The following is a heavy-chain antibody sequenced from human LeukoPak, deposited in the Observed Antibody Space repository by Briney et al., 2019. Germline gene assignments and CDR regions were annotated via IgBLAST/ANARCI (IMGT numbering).Heavy chain of an antibody. CDR3: ARGVATVTTYEYWWFDP. Sequence: PGGSLRLSCAASGSTFSSYSMTWVRQAPGKALEWVSYISSSSSTIYYADSVKGRCTISRDNAKNSLYLQMNSLRAEDTAVYYCARGVATVTTYEYWWFDPWGQGTLVTVSS. CDR2: ISSSSSTI. V-gene: IGHV3-48*01. J-gene: IGHJ5*02. CDR1: GSTFSSYS. D-gene: IGHD4-17*01.